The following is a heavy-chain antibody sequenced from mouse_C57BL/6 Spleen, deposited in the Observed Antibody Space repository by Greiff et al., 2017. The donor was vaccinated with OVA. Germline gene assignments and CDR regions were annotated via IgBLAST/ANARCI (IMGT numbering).Heavy chain of an antibody. V-gene: IGHV1-81*01. D-gene: IGHD2-3*01. CDR1: GYTFTSYG. CDR3: ARGEDGYYDV. Sequence: QVQLQQSGAEPARPGASVKLSCKASGYTFTSYGISWVKQRTGQGLEWIGEIYPRSGNTYYNEKFKGKATLTADKSSSTAYMELRSLTSEDSAVYFCARGEDGYYDVWGTGTTVTVSS. CDR2: IYPRSGNT. J-gene: IGHJ1*03.